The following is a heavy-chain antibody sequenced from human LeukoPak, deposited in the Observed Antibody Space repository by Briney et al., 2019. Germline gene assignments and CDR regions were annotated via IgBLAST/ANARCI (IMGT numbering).Heavy chain of an antibody. CDR1: GGSFSGYY. D-gene: IGHD3-22*01. CDR3: ASMYYYDSSGYPV. J-gene: IGHJ4*02. Sequence: SETLSLTCAVYGGSFSGYYWSWIRHPPGKGLEWIEEINHSGSTNYNPSLKSRVTISVDTSKNQFSLKLSSVTAADTAVYYCASMYYYDSSGYPVWGQGTLVTVSS. CDR2: INHSGST. V-gene: IGHV4-34*01.